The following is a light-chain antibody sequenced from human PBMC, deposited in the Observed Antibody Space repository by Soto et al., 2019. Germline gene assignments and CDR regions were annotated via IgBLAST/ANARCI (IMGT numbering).Light chain of an antibody. CDR3: QQLNSYPP. V-gene: IGKV1-9*01. Sequence: DIQMTQTPSSLSASVVYRVTITCRASQGISSYLAWYQQKPGKAPKLLIYAASTLQSGVPSRFSGSGSGTDFTLTISSLQPEDFATYYCQQLNSYPPFGQGTRLEIK. CDR1: QGISSY. J-gene: IGKJ5*01. CDR2: AAS.